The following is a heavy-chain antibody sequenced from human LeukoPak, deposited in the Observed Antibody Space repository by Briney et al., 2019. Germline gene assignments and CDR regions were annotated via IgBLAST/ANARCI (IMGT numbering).Heavy chain of an antibody. D-gene: IGHD6-13*01. Sequence: GGSLRLSCAASGFIFSTYAMSWVRQAPGKGLQWVSGISGSGGSTYYADSVKGRFTISRDNSKNTLYLQMSSLRAEDTAVYYCATGYSSSWYAFADYWGQGTLVTVSS. J-gene: IGHJ4*02. CDR2: ISGSGGST. V-gene: IGHV3-23*01. CDR3: ATGYSSSWYAFADY. CDR1: GFIFSTYA.